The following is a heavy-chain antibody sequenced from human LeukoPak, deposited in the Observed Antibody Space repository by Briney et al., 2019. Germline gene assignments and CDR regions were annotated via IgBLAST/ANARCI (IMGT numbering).Heavy chain of an antibody. J-gene: IGHJ4*02. CDR3: AKGQELDDGVFDS. CDR2: IRGTGDST. D-gene: IGHD1-1*01. Sequence: GGSLRLSCAASGFTFSSYEMNWVRQAPGKGLEWVSTIRGTGDSTHYADSVKGRFIISRDQSKNMLYLQMNGLRAEDTAIYYCAKGQELDDGVFDSWGQGTLVTVSS. V-gene: IGHV3-23*01. CDR1: GFTFSSYE.